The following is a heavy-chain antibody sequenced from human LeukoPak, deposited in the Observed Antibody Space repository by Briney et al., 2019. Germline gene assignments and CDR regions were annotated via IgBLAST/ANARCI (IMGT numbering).Heavy chain of an antibody. J-gene: IGHJ4*02. CDR3: AIDNPYYYLY. Sequence: GASLTVSCRASGYTFTNYGISWMRQAPGQGLEWMGWISAYNGDTKYLETLQGRVTMTTDTSTSTAYMELRSLRSDDTAVYYCAIDNPYYYLYWGQGTLLTVSS. CDR1: GYTFTNYG. V-gene: IGHV1-18*01. D-gene: IGHD3-22*01. CDR2: ISAYNGDT.